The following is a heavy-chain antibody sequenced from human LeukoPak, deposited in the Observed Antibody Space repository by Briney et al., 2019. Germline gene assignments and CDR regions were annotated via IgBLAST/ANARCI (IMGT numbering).Heavy chain of an antibody. V-gene: IGHV4-61*02. Sequence: SETLSLTCTVSGGSISSGSYYWSWIRQPAGKGLEWIGRIYTSGSTNYNPSLKSRVTISVDTSKNQFSLKLSSVTAADTAVYYSAREVGLKTFDIWGQGTMVTVSS. J-gene: IGHJ3*02. CDR1: GGSISSGSYY. CDR3: AREVGLKTFDI. CDR2: IYTSGST.